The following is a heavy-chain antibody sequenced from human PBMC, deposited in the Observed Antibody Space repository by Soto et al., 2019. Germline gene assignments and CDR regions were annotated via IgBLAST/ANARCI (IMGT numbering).Heavy chain of an antibody. J-gene: IGHJ6*02. D-gene: IGHD2-2*01. CDR1: GFTFSSYG. Sequence: GGSLRLFCAASGFTFSSYGMHWVRQAPGKGLEWVAVIWYDGSNKYYADSVKGRFTISRDNSKNTLYLQMNSLRAEDTAVYYCARGHPGYCSSTSCYPNGMDVWGQGTTVTVSS. CDR2: IWYDGSNK. CDR3: ARGHPGYCSSTSCYPNGMDV. V-gene: IGHV3-33*01.